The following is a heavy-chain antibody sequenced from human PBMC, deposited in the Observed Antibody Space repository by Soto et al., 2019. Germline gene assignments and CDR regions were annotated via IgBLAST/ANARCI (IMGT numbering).Heavy chain of an antibody. Sequence: QVQLQESGPGLVKPSETLSLTCTVSGDSISRYYWSWIRQPPGKGLEWIGYMSYNGNTNYNSSLKSRVTISVDTSKNQFSLKLSTVTAADTAVYYCARDDYGGDRNYGMDVWGQGTTVTVSS. V-gene: IGHV4-59*01. J-gene: IGHJ6*02. CDR1: GDSISRYY. D-gene: IGHD4-17*01. CDR3: ARDDYGGDRNYGMDV. CDR2: MSYNGNT.